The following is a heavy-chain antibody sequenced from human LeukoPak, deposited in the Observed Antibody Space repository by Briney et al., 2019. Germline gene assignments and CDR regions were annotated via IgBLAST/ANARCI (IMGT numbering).Heavy chain of an antibody. CDR3: ARQRDGYPTAWFDP. D-gene: IGHD5-24*01. Sequence: SETLSLTCTVSGGSISSYYWSWIRQPPGKGLEWIGYIFYSGSTNYNPSLKSRVTISVDTSKNQFSLKLSSVTAADTAVYYCARQRDGYPTAWFDPWGQGTLVTVPS. J-gene: IGHJ5*02. CDR2: IFYSGST. V-gene: IGHV4-59*08. CDR1: GGSISSYY.